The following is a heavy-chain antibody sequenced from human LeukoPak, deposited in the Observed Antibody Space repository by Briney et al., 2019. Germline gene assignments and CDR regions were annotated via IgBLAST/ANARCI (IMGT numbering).Heavy chain of an antibody. Sequence: HSGGSLRLSCVVSGFTFNNHAMSWVRQAPGKGLEWVANIKQDETEKYYVDSVKGRFTISRDNSKNTLYLQMNSLRAEDTAVYYCAKGLGSVWGQGTLVTVSS. D-gene: IGHD3-10*01. CDR3: AKGLGSV. CDR2: IKQDETEK. J-gene: IGHJ4*02. V-gene: IGHV3-7*01. CDR1: GFTFNNHA.